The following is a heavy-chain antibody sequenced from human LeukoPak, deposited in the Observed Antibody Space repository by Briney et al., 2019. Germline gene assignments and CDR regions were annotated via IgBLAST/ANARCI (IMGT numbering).Heavy chain of an antibody. D-gene: IGHD1-26*01. CDR3: ARDPTSSWETAFDI. Sequence: GGSLRLSCAASGFTFSSYWITWVRQAPGKGLEWVSSISSSSSYIYYADSVKGRFTISRDDAKNSLYLQMNRLRAEDTAVYYCARDPTSSWETAFDIWGQGTVVTVSS. CDR1: GFTFSSYW. CDR2: ISSSSSYI. V-gene: IGHV3-21*01. J-gene: IGHJ3*02.